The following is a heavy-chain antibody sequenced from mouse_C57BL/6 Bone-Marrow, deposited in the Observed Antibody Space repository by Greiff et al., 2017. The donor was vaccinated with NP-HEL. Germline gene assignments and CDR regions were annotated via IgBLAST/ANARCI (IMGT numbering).Heavy chain of an antibody. CDR3: ARGGDGYYVFDY. Sequence: QVQLQQSGAELARPGASVKLSCKASGYTFTSYGISWVKQRTGQGLEWIGEIYPRSGNTYYNEKFKGKATLTADKSSSTAYMELRSLTSEDSAVYFCARGGDGYYVFDYWGQGTTLTVSS. CDR2: IYPRSGNT. J-gene: IGHJ2*01. V-gene: IGHV1-81*01. D-gene: IGHD2-3*01. CDR1: GYTFTSYG.